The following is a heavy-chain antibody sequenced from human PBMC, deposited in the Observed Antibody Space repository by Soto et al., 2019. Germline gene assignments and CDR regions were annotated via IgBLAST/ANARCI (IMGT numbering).Heavy chain of an antibody. Sequence: QVQLQESGPGLVEPSQTLSLTCTVSGGSISGGGYYWSWIRQHPGKGLEWIGYIYYSGTTYYNPSPKSRLTISVDPSKTQFPLKLSSVTAADTAVYYCARAWTATAGWANWFDLWGQGTLVTVSS. CDR3: ARAWTATAGWANWFDL. CDR1: GGSISGGGYY. CDR2: IYYSGTT. D-gene: IGHD6-13*01. J-gene: IGHJ5*02. V-gene: IGHV4-31*03.